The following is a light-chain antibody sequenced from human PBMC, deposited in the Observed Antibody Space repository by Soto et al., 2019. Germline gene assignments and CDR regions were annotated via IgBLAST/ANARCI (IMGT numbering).Light chain of an antibody. J-gene: IGKJ1*01. CDR1: QSISNH. CDR2: AAS. Sequence: DIQMTQSPSSLSASVEDRVIITCRASQSISNHLNWYQQKPGKAPKLLIFAASSLQSGVPSRFSGSRSGPDFTLTISSLQPEDVATYYCQKCNSAPPTFGQGTKVEIK. V-gene: IGKV1-39*01. CDR3: QKCNSAPPT.